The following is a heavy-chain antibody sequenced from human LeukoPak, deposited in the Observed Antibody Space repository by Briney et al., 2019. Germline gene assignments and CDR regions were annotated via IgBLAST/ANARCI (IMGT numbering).Heavy chain of an antibody. CDR1: DGSIRTYY. CDR3: ATNKDWAEAD. Sequence: PSETLSLTCSVSDGSIRTYYWSWIRQSPGQGLEWTGNIYYRGDINYNPSLKSRVIISIDTSKNQFSLKVTSLTAADTAVYYCATNKDWAEADWGQGTLVIVSS. CDR2: IYYRGDI. J-gene: IGHJ4*02. V-gene: IGHV4-59*03. D-gene: IGHD3/OR15-3a*01.